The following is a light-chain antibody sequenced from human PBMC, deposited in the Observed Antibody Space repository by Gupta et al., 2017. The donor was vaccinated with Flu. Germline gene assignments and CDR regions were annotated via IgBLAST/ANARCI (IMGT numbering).Light chain of an antibody. J-gene: IGKJ2*01. CDR1: QKISYY. CDR2: SGS. Sequence: PSSLSASVGDRVTITCRASQKISYYLNWYQQEPGKAPKLLIYSGSDLQSDVPPRFSGSGSGAEFTFTISRLQPEDFATYYCQQSDRTPYTFGQGTKLEIK. V-gene: IGKV1-39*01. CDR3: QQSDRTPYT.